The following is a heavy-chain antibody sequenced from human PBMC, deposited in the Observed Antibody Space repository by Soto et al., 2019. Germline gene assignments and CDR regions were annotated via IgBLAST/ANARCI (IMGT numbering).Heavy chain of an antibody. CDR3: ATRRDASYYYYGMDV. D-gene: IGHD2-2*01. Sequence: EVQLLESGGGLVQPGGSLRLSCAASGFTFTAYAMTWVRQAPGQGLEWVSALSGSGSSTYYADSVKGRFTISRDNSKNTLFLQMNSLRAADTAVYYCATRRDASYYYYGMDVWGQGTTVTVSS. V-gene: IGHV3-23*01. CDR1: GFTFTAYA. CDR2: LSGSGSST. J-gene: IGHJ6*02.